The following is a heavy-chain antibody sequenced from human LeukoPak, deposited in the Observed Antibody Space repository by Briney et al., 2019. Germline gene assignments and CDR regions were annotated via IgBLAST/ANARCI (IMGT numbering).Heavy chain of an antibody. Sequence: SETLSLTCTVSGGSISSSSYYWGWIRQPPGKGLEWIGSIYYSGSTYYNPSLKSRVTISVDTSKNQFSLNVRSVTAADTAVYYCAREAAPGTGGFDYWGPGTLVTVSS. CDR2: IYYSGST. CDR3: AREAAPGTGGFDY. J-gene: IGHJ4*02. CDR1: GGSISSSSYY. D-gene: IGHD6-13*01. V-gene: IGHV4-39*02.